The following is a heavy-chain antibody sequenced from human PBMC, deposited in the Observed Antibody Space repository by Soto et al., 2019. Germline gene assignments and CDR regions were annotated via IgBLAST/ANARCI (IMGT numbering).Heavy chain of an antibody. D-gene: IGHD4-17*01. J-gene: IGHJ6*03. V-gene: IGHV1-69*02. CDR3: ARVAEMGTVTKGYYYYMDV. CDR2: IIPILGIA. CDR1: GDTFSRHT. Sequence: QVQVVQSGAEVKKPGSSVKVSYKASGDTFSRHTISWVRQAPGQGLEWMRRIIPILGIANYAQKFQGRVTITADKSTSTAYMDLSSLRSEDTAVYYCARVAEMGTVTKGYYYYMDVWGKGTTVTVSS.